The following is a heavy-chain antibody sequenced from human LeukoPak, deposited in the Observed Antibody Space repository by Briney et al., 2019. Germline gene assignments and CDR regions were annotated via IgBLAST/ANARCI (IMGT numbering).Heavy chain of an antibody. CDR3: ASIDCSSTSPAPYYMDV. J-gene: IGHJ6*03. D-gene: IGHD2-2*01. CDR1: GGPFSGYY. CDR2: INHSGST. V-gene: IGHV4-34*01. Sequence: PSETLSLTCAVYGGPFSGYYWSWIRQPPGKGLEWIGEINHSGSTNYNPSPKSRVTIPVDTSKNRFSLKLSTVTAADTAVYYCASIDCSSTSPAPYYMDVWGKGTTVTVSS.